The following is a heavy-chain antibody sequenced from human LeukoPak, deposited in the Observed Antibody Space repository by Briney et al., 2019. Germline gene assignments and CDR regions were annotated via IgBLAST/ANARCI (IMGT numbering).Heavy chain of an antibody. CDR3: ARGGWYYDSSGYYSGTGYYYGMDV. CDR1: GGSISSGSYY. V-gene: IGHV4-61*02. CDR2: IYTSGST. J-gene: IGHJ6*02. Sequence: PSETLSLTCTVSGGSISSGSYYWSWIRQPAGKGLEGIGRIYTSGSTNYNPSLKSRVTISVDTSKNQFSLKLSSVTAADTAVYYCARGGWYYDSSGYYSGTGYYYGMDVWGQGTTVTVSS. D-gene: IGHD3-22*01.